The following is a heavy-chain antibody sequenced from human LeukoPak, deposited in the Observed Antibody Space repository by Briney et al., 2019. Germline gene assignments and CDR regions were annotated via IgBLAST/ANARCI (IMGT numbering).Heavy chain of an antibody. J-gene: IGHJ4*02. Sequence: TSETLSLTCAVSGGSISGGGYSWSWIRQPPGKGLEWIGYIYHSGSTYYNPSLKSRVTISVDRSKNQFSLKLSSVTAADTAVYYCARATVTTPASFDYWGQGTLVTVSS. CDR1: GGSISGGGYS. V-gene: IGHV4-30-2*01. CDR2: IYHSGST. CDR3: ARATVTTPASFDY. D-gene: IGHD4-17*01.